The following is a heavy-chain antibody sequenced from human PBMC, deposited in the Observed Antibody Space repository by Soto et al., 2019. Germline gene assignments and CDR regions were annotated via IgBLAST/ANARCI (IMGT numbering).Heavy chain of an antibody. J-gene: IGHJ4*02. D-gene: IGHD3-10*01. Sequence: GSLRLSCAASGFTFSSYAMSWVRQAPGKGLEWVSAISGSSSTTYYADSVKGRFTISRDNSKNTLYLQMNSLRAEDTAVYYCAKDRDYYGSGRPFDYWGQGTLVTVSS. CDR3: AKDRDYYGSGRPFDY. CDR1: GFTFSSYA. CDR2: ISGSSSTT. V-gene: IGHV3-23*01.